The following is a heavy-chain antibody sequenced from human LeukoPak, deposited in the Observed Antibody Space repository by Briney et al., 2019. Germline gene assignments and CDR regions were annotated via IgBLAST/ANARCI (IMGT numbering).Heavy chain of an antibody. Sequence: PGGSLRLSCAASGFTFSSNAMSWVRQAPGKGLEWVSPISGSGGSTYYADSVKGRFTISRDNSKNMLYLQMNGLRAEDTAVYYCAKFLQLKTPLLDYWGQGTLVTVSS. CDR1: GFTFSSNA. V-gene: IGHV3-23*01. D-gene: IGHD5-18*01. CDR3: AKFLQLKTPLLDY. J-gene: IGHJ4*02. CDR2: ISGSGGST.